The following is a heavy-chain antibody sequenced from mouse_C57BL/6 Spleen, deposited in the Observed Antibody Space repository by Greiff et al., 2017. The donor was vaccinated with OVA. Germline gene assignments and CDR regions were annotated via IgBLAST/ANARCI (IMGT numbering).Heavy chain of an antibody. CDR2: IDPSDSYT. CDR1: GYTFTSYW. D-gene: IGHD4-1*01. CDR3: ARSPLTGTAMDY. Sequence: EQLQQPGAELVMPGASVKLSCKASGYTFTSYWMHWVKQRPGQGLEWIGEIDPSDSYTNYNQKFKGKSTLTVDKSSSTAYMQLSSLTSEDSAVYYCARSPLTGTAMDYWGQGTSVTVSS. V-gene: IGHV1-69*01. J-gene: IGHJ4*01.